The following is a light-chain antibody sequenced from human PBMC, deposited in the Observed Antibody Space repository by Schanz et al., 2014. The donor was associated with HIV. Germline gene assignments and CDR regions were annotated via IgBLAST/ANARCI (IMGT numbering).Light chain of an antibody. CDR2: DDS. CDR1: SSNIGAGYD. V-gene: IGLV1-40*01. J-gene: IGLJ2*01. Sequence: QSVLTQPPSLSGAPGQRVSLSCNGTSSNIGAGYDVHWYQQFPGTAPKLLIFDDSSRPSGVPDRFSGSKSGTSASLAITGLQAEDEADYYCQSYDSSLTPVVFGGGTKLTVL. CDR3: QSYDSSLTPVV.